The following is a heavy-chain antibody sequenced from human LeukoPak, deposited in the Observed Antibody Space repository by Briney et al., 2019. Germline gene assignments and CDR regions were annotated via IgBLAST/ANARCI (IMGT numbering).Heavy chain of an antibody. V-gene: IGHV1-46*01. CDR2: INPSGGST. Sequence: ASVKVSCKASGYTFSNYYMHWVRQAPGQGLEWMGIINPSGGSTSYAQKFQGRVTMTRDTSTSTVYMELSSLRSEDTAVYYCASWHFVDYRFDYWGQGTLVTVSS. CDR1: GYTFSNYY. D-gene: IGHD4-11*01. CDR3: ASWHFVDYRFDY. J-gene: IGHJ4*02.